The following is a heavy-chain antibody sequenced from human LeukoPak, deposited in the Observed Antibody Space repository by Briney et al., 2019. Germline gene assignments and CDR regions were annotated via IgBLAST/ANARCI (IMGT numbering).Heavy chain of an antibody. D-gene: IGHD4-11*01. V-gene: IGHV3-21*01. J-gene: IGHJ4*02. CDR1: GFTFSSYS. Sequence: GGSLRLSCAASGFTFSSYSMNWVRQAPGKWLEWVSSISGSSSYIYYADSVKGRFTISRDNTRNSMYLQMNSLRAEDTAVYYCARGDSNYGGGLDYWGQGTLVTVSS. CDR2: ISGSSSYI. CDR3: ARGDSNYGGGLDY.